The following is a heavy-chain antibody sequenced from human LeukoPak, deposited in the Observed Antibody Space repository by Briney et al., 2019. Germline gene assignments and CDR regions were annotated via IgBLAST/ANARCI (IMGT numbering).Heavy chain of an antibody. CDR1: GFTFDDYA. Sequence: GGSLRLSCAASGFTFDDYAMHWVRQAPGKGLEWASGISWNSGSIGYADSVKGRFTISRDNAKNSLYLQMNSLRAEDMALYYCAKDIYPYSTSPDYWGQGTLVTVSS. V-gene: IGHV3-9*03. D-gene: IGHD6-6*01. CDR3: AKDIYPYSTSPDY. J-gene: IGHJ4*02. CDR2: ISWNSGSI.